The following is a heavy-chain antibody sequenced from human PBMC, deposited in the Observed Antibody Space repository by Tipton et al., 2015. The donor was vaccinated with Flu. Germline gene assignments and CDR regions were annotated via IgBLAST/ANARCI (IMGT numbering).Heavy chain of an antibody. J-gene: IGHJ4*02. V-gene: IGHV3-7*01. Sequence: GSLRLSCAASGFIFTDYWMAWVRQAPGKGLEWVANINYDGSTIYYLDSVKGRFTISRDNAKNSVYLQMNNLRAEDTAVYYCTRRLVEDWGQGTLVSVSS. CDR3: TRRLVED. CDR2: INYDGSTI. CDR1: GFIFTDYW.